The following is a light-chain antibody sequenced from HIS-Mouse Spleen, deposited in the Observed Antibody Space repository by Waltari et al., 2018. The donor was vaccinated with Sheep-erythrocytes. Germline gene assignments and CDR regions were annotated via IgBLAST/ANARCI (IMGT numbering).Light chain of an antibody. CDR1: SSDVGGYHN. CDR3: CSYAGSYTWV. CDR2: DVS. J-gene: IGLJ3*02. Sequence: QSALTQPRSVSGSPGQSVTISCTGTSSDVGGYHNVSWYQPHPGKAPKRMIYDVSKRPSGVPDRFSGSKSGNTASLTISGLQAEDEADYYCCSYAGSYTWVFGGGTKLTVL. V-gene: IGLV2-11*01.